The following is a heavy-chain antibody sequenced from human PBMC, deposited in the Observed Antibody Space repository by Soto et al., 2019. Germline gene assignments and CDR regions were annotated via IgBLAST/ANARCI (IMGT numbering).Heavy chain of an antibody. J-gene: IGHJ6*02. CDR3: AREGGGYSENDPTYSGMDV. D-gene: IGHD5-12*01. Sequence: GESLKISCKGSGYRFTTYWIGWVRQMPGKGLEWMGIIHPGDSDTRYSPSFQGQVTISADKSISTAYLQWSSLKASDTAMYYCAREGGGYSENDPTYSGMDVWGQGPTVTVYS. CDR2: IHPGDSDT. CDR1: GYRFTTYW. V-gene: IGHV5-51*01.